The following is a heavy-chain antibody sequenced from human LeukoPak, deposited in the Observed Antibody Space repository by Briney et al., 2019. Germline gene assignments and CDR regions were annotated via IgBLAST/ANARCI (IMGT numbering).Heavy chain of an antibody. V-gene: IGHV4-59*01. CDR2: VYYSGST. CDR1: GGSMSTKY. Sequence: PSETLSLTCTVSGGSMSTKYWSWIRQPPGKGLEWIGYVYYSGSTGYNPSLKSRVTISVDTSKSQFSLRLRSLTAADTAAYFCARGPRTDAFDIWGQGTMVTVSS. D-gene: IGHD1-14*01. J-gene: IGHJ3*02. CDR3: ARGPRTDAFDI.